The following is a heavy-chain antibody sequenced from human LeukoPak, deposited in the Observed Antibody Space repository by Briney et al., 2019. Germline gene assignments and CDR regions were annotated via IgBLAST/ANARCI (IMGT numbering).Heavy chain of an antibody. CDR1: GFTFSSYA. V-gene: IGHV3-23*01. D-gene: IGHD6-13*01. CDR3: AKGGYSSPSPPDY. Sequence: GGSLRLFCAASGFTFSSYAVTWVRQAPGKGLEWVSAISGSGGSTYYADSVKGRFTISRDNSKNTLYLQMNSLRAEDTAMYYCAKGGYSSPSPPDYWGQGTLVTVSS. CDR2: ISGSGGST. J-gene: IGHJ4*02.